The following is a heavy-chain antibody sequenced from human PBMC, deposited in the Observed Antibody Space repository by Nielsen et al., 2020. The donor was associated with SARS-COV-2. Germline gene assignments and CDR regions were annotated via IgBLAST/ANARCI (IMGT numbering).Heavy chain of an antibody. D-gene: IGHD3-16*01. CDR1: GYTFTGYY. Sequence: APVKVSCKASGYTFTGYYMHWVRQAPGQGLEWMGWISAYNGNTNYAQKLQGRVTMTTDTSTSTAYMELRSLRSDDTAVYYCAIEVVYDYVWGSYWGQGTLVTVSS. V-gene: IGHV1-18*04. CDR2: ISAYNGNT. J-gene: IGHJ4*02. CDR3: AIEVVYDYVWGSY.